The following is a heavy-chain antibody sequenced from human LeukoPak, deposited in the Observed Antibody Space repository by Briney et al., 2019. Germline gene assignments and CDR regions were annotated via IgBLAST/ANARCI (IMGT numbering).Heavy chain of an antibody. D-gene: IGHD5-12*01. CDR3: AKGGATLPGGFFDY. CDR1: GFTFNSYA. J-gene: IGHJ4*02. V-gene: IGHV3-30*04. Sequence: GGSLRLSCAASGFTFNSYAMHWVRQAPGKGLEWVAAISDEGSNKYYADSMKGRFTISRDSSKNTVYLEMNSLRVDDTAVYYGAKGGATLPGGFFDYWDQGTLVTVSS. CDR2: ISDEGSNK.